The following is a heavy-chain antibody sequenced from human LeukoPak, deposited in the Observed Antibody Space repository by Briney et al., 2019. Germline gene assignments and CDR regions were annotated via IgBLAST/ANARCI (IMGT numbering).Heavy chain of an antibody. V-gene: IGHV1-46*01. CDR3: ANGIAVAGLGY. D-gene: IGHD6-19*01. CDR1: GYTFTRYY. J-gene: IGHJ4*02. CDR2: INPSGGST. Sequence: GASVKVSCKASGYTFTRYYMHWVRQAPGQGLEWMGIINPSGGSTSYAQKFQVRVTMTRDMSTSTVYMELSSLRSEDTAVYYCANGIAVAGLGYWGQGTLVTVSS.